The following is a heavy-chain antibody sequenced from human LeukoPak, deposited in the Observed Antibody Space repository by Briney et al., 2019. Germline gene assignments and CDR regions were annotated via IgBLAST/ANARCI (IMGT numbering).Heavy chain of an antibody. CDR2: IYHSGST. CDR1: GGSISSSNW. Sequence: SETLSLTCAVSGGSISSSNWWSWVRQPPGKGLEWIGEIYHSGSTNYNPSLKSRVTISVDKSKNQFSLKLSSVTAADTAVYYCARGNTLWFGEIDTDWFDPWGQGTLVTVSS. J-gene: IGHJ5*02. V-gene: IGHV4-4*02. D-gene: IGHD3-10*01. CDR3: ARGNTLWFGEIDTDWFDP.